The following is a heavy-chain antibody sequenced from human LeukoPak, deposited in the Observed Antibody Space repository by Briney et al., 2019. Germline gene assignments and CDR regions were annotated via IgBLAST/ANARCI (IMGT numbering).Heavy chain of an antibody. J-gene: IGHJ4*02. Sequence: PGGSLRLSCAASGFTFSSYWMSWVRQAPGKGLEWVANIKQDGSEKYYVDSVKGRFTISRDNAKNSLYLQMNSLRAEDTAVYYCVRDSRYFDWLLGGGFDYWGQGTLVTVSS. D-gene: IGHD3-9*01. CDR2: IKQDGSEK. V-gene: IGHV3-7*03. CDR3: VRDSRYFDWLLGGGFDY. CDR1: GFTFSSYW.